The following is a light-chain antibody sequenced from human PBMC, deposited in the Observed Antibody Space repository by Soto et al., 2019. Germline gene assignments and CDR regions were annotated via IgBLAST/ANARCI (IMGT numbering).Light chain of an antibody. CDR2: WAS. CDR3: QQYSAYPLT. J-gene: IGKJ4*01. Sequence: DIQLTQSPSTLSASVGDSVTITCRASQNINGYLAWYQQKPGKAPKLLIYWASSLISGVPSRFTGGESGTEFTLTISSLQPDDFATYYCQQYSAYPLTFGGGTKVDVK. V-gene: IGKV1-5*03. CDR1: QNINGY.